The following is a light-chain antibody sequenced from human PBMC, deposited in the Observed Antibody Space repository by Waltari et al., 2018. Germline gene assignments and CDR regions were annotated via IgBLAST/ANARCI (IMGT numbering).Light chain of an antibody. CDR3: QQSYSTSWT. J-gene: IGKJ2*02. Sequence: DIQMIKSPSYLSASVGDRVTITCWASQSISSTLKWYQQKQGKAPKVLIYTASSLQSAVPSRIISSGSWTEFTLTIISLQPEDFATYYYQQSYSTSWTFGQGTKLEI. V-gene: IGKV1-39*01. CDR2: TAS. CDR1: QSISST.